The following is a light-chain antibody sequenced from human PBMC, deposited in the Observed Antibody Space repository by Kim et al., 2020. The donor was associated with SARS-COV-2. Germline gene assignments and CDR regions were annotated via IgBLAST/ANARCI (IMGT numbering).Light chain of an antibody. J-gene: IGKJ2*01. Sequence: DVVMTQSPLSLPVTLGQPASISCRSSQSLVYRDGNTYLNWFQQRPGQSPRRLIYKVSNRDSGVPDRFSGSGSGTDFTLKISRVEAEDVGVYYCMKGTHWPYTFGQGTKLEI. CDR2: KVS. V-gene: IGKV2-30*01. CDR3: MKGTHWPYT. CDR1: QSLVYRDGNTY.